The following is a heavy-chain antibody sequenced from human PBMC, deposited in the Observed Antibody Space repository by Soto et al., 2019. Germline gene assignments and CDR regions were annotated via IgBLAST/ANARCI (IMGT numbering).Heavy chain of an antibody. Sequence: SETLSLTCTVSGGSVNSPNYYWGWIRQPPGKGLEWIGSIYNSATTYYNPSLKPRVTISADTSRNQFSLNLRSVTAADTAMYFCGRVVIAATSHPDFDYWCQGALVTVSS. J-gene: IGHJ4*02. CDR2: IYNSATT. CDR1: GGSVNSPNYY. D-gene: IGHD2-15*01. V-gene: IGHV4-39*01. CDR3: GRVVIAATSHPDFDY.